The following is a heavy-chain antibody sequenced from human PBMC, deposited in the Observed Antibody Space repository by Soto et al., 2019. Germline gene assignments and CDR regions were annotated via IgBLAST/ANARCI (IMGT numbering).Heavy chain of an antibody. V-gene: IGHV4-4*02. Sequence: NPSETLSLTCGVSGGSIRNNDWWSWVRQPPGQGLEWIGEIHHTGRNNYNPSLKSRVTMSVDTSKKHISLILNSVTGADTAVYYCARGSGLGTFGMDVWGQGTTVTVSS. J-gene: IGHJ6*02. CDR2: IHHTGRN. CDR1: GGSIRNNDW. CDR3: ARGSGLGTFGMDV. D-gene: IGHD1-26*01.